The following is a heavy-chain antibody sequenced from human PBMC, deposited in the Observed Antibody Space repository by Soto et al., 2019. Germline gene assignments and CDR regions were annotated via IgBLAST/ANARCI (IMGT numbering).Heavy chain of an antibody. CDR3: MRGGWRDSPIDF. V-gene: IGHV1-2*02. J-gene: IGHJ4*02. Sequence: ASVKVSCKTSGYTFSAYYVHWARRAPGRGFQWLGWINPSNEITTFSEFFQGRITMTRDTSTNTVHMELNRLTSDDTAVYYCMRGGWRDSPIDFWCQGPQVTLSS. D-gene: IGHD2-15*01. CDR2: INPSNEIT. CDR1: GYTFSAYY.